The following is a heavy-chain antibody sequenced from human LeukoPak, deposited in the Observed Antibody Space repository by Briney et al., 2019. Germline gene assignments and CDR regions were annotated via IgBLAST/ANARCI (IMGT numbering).Heavy chain of an antibody. V-gene: IGHV4-61*02. CDR2: IYTSRST. D-gene: IGHD3-3*02. Sequence: PSQTLSLTCNVSGGSISSVCYYWSWIRQPAGKGLEWIGRIYTSRSTNYNPSVKSRVNISVDTAKNQFSLKLSSVTAADTAVYYCARAFYPGYYSYMAVWGKGTTVTVSS. J-gene: IGHJ6*03. CDR3: ARAFYPGYYSYMAV. CDR1: GGSISSVCYY.